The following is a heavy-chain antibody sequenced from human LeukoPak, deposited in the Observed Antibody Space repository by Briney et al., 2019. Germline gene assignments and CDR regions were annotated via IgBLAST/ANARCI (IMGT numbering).Heavy chain of an antibody. D-gene: IGHD5-18*01. CDR3: AKGVTTRRWLPRDYFDY. Sequence: PEGSLRLSCAASGFTFSSYGMHWVRQAPGKGLEWVAFIRYDGSNKYYADSVKGRFTISRDNSKNTLYLQMNSLRAEDTAVYYCAKGVTTRRWLPRDYFDYWGQGTLVTVSS. J-gene: IGHJ4*02. V-gene: IGHV3-30*02. CDR1: GFTFSSYG. CDR2: IRYDGSNK.